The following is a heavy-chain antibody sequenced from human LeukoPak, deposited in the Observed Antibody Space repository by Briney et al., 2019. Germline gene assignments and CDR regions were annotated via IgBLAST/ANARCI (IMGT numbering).Heavy chain of an antibody. D-gene: IGHD6-13*01. Sequence: GGSLRLSCAASGFTFNNYAMHWVRQAPGQGLEWVAIVSYDATFTSYADSVKGRFTVSRDNSKDLLYLQMNSLTPEDTAVYYCATTTKSSSSWYTIDYWGQGTLVIVSS. CDR3: ATTTKSSSSWYTIDY. J-gene: IGHJ4*02. V-gene: IGHV3-30*03. CDR2: VSYDATFT. CDR1: GFTFNNYA.